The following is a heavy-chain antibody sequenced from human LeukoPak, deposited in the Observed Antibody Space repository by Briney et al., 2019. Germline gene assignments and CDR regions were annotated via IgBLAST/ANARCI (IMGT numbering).Heavy chain of an antibody. Sequence: ASVKVPCKASGYTFTSYGISWVRQAPGQGLEWMGWISAYNGNTNYAQKLQGRVTMTTDTSTSTAYMELRSLRSDDTAVYYCARDLNPYGGNHSLAYWGQGTLVTVSS. CDR2: ISAYNGNT. D-gene: IGHD4-23*01. CDR3: ARDLNPYGGNHSLAY. V-gene: IGHV1-18*01. CDR1: GYTFTSYG. J-gene: IGHJ4*02.